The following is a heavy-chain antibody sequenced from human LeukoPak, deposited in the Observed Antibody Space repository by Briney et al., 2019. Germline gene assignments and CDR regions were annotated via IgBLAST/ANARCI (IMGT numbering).Heavy chain of an antibody. J-gene: IGHJ4*02. CDR2: IYYSGST. CDR1: GGSISSGGSR. CDR3: ASQEGY. Sequence: SETLSLTCNVSGGSISSGGSRWSWIRQPPGKGLEWIGYIYYSGSTNYNPSLKSRVTISVDTSKNQFSLKLSSVTAADTAVYYCASQEGYWGQGTLVTVSS. V-gene: IGHV4-61*08.